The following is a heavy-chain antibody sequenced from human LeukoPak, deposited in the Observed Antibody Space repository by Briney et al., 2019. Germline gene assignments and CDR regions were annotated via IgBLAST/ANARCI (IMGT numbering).Heavy chain of an antibody. V-gene: IGHV4-31*03. CDR3: ARGVSVYYDSSGYYYFDY. Sequence: KAPQRLSLTCTVSGDSISSDAFYWTWVRQHPGKGLEWIGYIYYSGSTSYNPSLKSRPTISVDTSKNQFSLKLRSVTAADTAVYYCARGVSVYYDSSGYYYFDYWGQGTLVSVTS. CDR1: GDSISSDAFY. CDR2: IYYSGST. J-gene: IGHJ4*02. D-gene: IGHD3-22*01.